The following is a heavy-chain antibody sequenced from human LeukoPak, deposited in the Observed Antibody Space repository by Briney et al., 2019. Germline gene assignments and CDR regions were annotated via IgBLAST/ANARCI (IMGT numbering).Heavy chain of an antibody. CDR3: ARDGRREIRYMDV. CDR1: GFTFSSYG. V-gene: IGHV3-48*01. J-gene: IGHJ6*03. Sequence: PGGSLRLSCAASGFTFSSYGMSWVRQAPGKGLEWISYISSSNSTIYYADSVKGRFTISRDNAKNSLYLQMNSLRAEDTAVYYCARDGRREIRYMDVWGKGTTVTVSS. CDR2: ISSSNSTI. D-gene: IGHD1-26*01.